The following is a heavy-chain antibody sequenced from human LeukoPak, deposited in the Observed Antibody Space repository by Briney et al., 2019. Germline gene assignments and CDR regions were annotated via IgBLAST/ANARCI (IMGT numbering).Heavy chain of an antibody. CDR2: ISAYNGNT. D-gene: IGHD1-26*01. CDR1: GYTFTNYG. J-gene: IGHJ5*02. Sequence: GASVKVSCKASGYTFTNYGINWVRQAPGQGLEWMGWISAYNGNTKYAQKLQGRVTMTTDTSTSTAYMELRSLRSEDTAVYYCARDNSVGDTAWWFDPWGQGTLVTVSS. V-gene: IGHV1-18*01. CDR3: ARDNSVGDTAWWFDP.